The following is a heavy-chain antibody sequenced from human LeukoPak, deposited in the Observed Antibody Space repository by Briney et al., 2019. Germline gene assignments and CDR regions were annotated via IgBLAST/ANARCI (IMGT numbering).Heavy chain of an antibody. Sequence: GGSLRLSCAASGFTFSSYWMSWVRQAPGKGLEWVANIKQDGSEKYYVDSVKGRFTISRDNAKNSLYLQMNSLRAEDTAVYYCARVPTRPGTGSSWYADYYYYMDVWGKGTTVTVSS. CDR3: ARVPTRPGTGSSWYADYYYYMDV. CDR1: GFTFSSYW. J-gene: IGHJ6*03. V-gene: IGHV3-7*01. D-gene: IGHD6-13*01. CDR2: IKQDGSEK.